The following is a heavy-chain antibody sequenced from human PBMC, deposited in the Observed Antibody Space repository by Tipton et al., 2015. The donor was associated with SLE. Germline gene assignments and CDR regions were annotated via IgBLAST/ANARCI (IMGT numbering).Heavy chain of an antibody. J-gene: IGHJ4*02. V-gene: IGHV3-30*02. CDR2: IRYDGSNK. D-gene: IGHD3-22*01. Sequence: SLRLSCAASGFTFSSYGMHWVRQAPGKGLEWVAFIRYDGSNKYYADSVKGRFTLSRDNSKNTRYLQMNSLRAEDTAVYYCAKDGDYYDSSGSYYFDYWGQGTLVTVSS. CDR3: AKDGDYYDSSGSYYFDY. CDR1: GFTFSSYG.